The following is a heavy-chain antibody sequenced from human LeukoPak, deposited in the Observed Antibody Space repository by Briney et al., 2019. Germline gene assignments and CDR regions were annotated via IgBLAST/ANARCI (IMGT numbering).Heavy chain of an antibody. CDR1: GFTFDNYG. J-gene: IGHJ4*02. Sequence: GGSLRLSCAASGFTFDNYGMHWVRQAPGKGLVWVSRINTDGSSTSYADSVKGRFTISRDNAKNTLYLQMNSLRAEDTAVYYCAREGPDYENYYDSSGFIDYWGQGTLVTVSS. CDR2: INTDGSST. D-gene: IGHD3-22*01. CDR3: AREGPDYENYYDSSGFIDY. V-gene: IGHV3-74*01.